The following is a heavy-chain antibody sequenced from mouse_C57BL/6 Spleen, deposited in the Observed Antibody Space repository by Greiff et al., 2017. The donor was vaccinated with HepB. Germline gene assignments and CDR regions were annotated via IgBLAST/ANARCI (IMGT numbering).Heavy chain of an antibody. Sequence: VQLQQSGAELARPGASVKLSCKASGYTFTSYGISWVKQRTGQGLEWIGEIYPRSGNTYYNEKFKGKATLTADNSSSTAYMELRSLTSEDSAVYFCARDDGYSYYYAMDYWGQGTSVTVSS. V-gene: IGHV1-81*01. D-gene: IGHD2-3*01. CDR2: IYPRSGNT. CDR1: GYTFTSYG. CDR3: ARDDGYSYYYAMDY. J-gene: IGHJ4*01.